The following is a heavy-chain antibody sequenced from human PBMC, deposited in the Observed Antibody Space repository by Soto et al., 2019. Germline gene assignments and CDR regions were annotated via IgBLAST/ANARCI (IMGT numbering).Heavy chain of an antibody. V-gene: IGHV1-69*10. CDR3: ARMGRFLEWLSSWFDR. CDR2: IIPNLGKV. CDR1: VGTFSSYP. D-gene: IGHD3-3*01. Sequence: GASVKVSCNPSVGTFSSYPSSWVRQAPGQGLKWMGGIIPNLGKVNYAQKLQGRDTNTGDEYVSTAYMEMSSMRYEDMAVYCCARMGRFLEWLSSWFDRWSTGALVTVSS. J-gene: IGHJ5*02.